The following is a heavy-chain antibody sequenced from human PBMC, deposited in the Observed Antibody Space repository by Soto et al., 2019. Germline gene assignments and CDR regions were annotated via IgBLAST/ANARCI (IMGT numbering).Heavy chain of an antibody. Sequence: QVQLVESGGGVVQPGRSLRLSCAASGFTFSSYGMHWVRQAPGKGLEWVAVIWYDGSNKYYADSVKGRFTISRDNSKNTLYLKMNSLRAEDTAVYYCARGRYSSGWPDAFDIWGQGTMVTVSS. V-gene: IGHV3-33*01. D-gene: IGHD6-19*01. CDR3: ARGRYSSGWPDAFDI. J-gene: IGHJ3*02. CDR1: GFTFSSYG. CDR2: IWYDGSNK.